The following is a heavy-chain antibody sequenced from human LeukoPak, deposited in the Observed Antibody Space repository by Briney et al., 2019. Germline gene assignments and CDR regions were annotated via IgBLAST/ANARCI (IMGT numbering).Heavy chain of an antibody. V-gene: IGHV3-21*01. J-gene: IGHJ4*02. CDR3: ARDPDSGYEGRPIDY. D-gene: IGHD5-12*01. CDR2: ISSSSSYI. CDR1: GFTFSSYS. Sequence: GGSLRLSCAASGFTFSSYSMNWVRQAPGKGLEWVSSISSSSSYIYYADSVKGRFTISRDNAKNSLYLQMNSLRAEDTAVYYCARDPDSGYEGRPIDYWGQGTLVTVSS.